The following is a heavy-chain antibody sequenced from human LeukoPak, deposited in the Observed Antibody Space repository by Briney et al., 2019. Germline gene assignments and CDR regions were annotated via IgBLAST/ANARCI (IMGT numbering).Heavy chain of an antibody. CDR2: INPSGGST. CDR3: ARGAPTTRIGAGRFDY. CDR1: GYSLTNYY. J-gene: IGHJ4*02. D-gene: IGHD5-12*01. V-gene: IGHV1-46*01. Sequence: GASAKASCKAFGYSLTNYYVHWVREAPGQGLEWMGEINPSGGSTSYAQKFQGRITVTRDTYTNTVYMDLSSLRSEDTATYYCARGAPTTRIGAGRFDYWGQGSLLTVAS.